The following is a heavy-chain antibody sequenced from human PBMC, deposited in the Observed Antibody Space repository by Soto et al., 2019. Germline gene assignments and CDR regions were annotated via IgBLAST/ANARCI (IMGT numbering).Heavy chain of an antibody. CDR2: INPSGGST. CDR3: ARREVGATTRYYYYGMDV. Sequence: ASVKVSCKASGYTFTSYYMHWVRQAPGQGLEWMGIINPSGGSTSYAQKFQGRVTITADESTSTAYMELSSLRSEDTAVYYCARREVGATTRYYYYGMDVWGEGTTVTISS. CDR1: GYTFTSYY. J-gene: IGHJ6*04. V-gene: IGHV1-46*01. D-gene: IGHD1-26*01.